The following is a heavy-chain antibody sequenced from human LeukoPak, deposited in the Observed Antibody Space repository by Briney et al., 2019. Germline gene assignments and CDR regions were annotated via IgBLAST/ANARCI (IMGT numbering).Heavy chain of an antibody. Sequence: TAGTLTLSCAASGCTFDDYSMSWVRQAPGKGLEWVSGINWNGDSTDYADSVKGRFTISRDNARNSLYVQMNSLRAEDTALYYCARGPLTGSMLGDFDYWGQGTLVTVSS. V-gene: IGHV3-20*04. CDR1: GCTFDDYS. CDR3: ARGPLTGSMLGDFDY. D-gene: IGHD7-27*01. J-gene: IGHJ4*02. CDR2: INWNGDST.